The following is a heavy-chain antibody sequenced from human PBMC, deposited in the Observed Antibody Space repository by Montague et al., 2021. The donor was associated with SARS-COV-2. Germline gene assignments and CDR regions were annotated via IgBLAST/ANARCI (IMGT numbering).Heavy chain of an antibody. D-gene: IGHD3-22*01. J-gene: IGHJ6*02. Sequence: SETLSLTCTVSGGSISSYYWSWIRQPPGKGLEWIGYIYYSGSTNYNPSLKSRVTISEDTSKNQFYLKLSSVTAADTAVYYCARDSDYYDSSAGYYYGMDVWGQGTTVTVSS. V-gene: IGHV4-59*01. CDR1: GGSISSYY. CDR2: IYYSGST. CDR3: ARDSDYYDSSAGYYYGMDV.